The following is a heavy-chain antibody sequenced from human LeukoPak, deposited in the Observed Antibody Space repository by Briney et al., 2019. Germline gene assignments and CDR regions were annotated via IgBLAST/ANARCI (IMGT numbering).Heavy chain of an antibody. V-gene: IGHV3-30*02. J-gene: IGHJ4*02. D-gene: IGHD6-13*01. CDR3: ARDREGSSSWDY. Sequence: PGGSLRLSCAASGFSFSSYGMHWVRQAPGKGLEWVAFIRYDGSNKYYADSVKGRFTISRDNSKNTLYLQMNSLRAGDTAVYYCARDREGSSSWDYWGQGTLVTVSS. CDR2: IRYDGSNK. CDR1: GFSFSSYG.